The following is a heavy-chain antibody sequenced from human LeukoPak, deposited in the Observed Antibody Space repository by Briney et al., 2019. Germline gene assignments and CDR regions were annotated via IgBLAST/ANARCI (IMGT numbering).Heavy chain of an antibody. CDR3: AKDLSWGHSSGWYGGAFDI. CDR2: ISGSGGST. J-gene: IGHJ3*02. V-gene: IGHV3-23*01. Sequence: GGSLRLSCAASGFTFSSYAMSWVRQAPGKGLEWVSAISGSGGSTYYADSVKGRFTISRDNSKNTLYLQMNSLRAEDTAGYYCAKDLSWGHSSGWYGGAFDIWGQGTMVTVSS. D-gene: IGHD6-19*01. CDR1: GFTFSSYA.